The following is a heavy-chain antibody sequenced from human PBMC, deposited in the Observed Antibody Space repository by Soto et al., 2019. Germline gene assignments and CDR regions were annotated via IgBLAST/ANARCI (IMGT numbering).Heavy chain of an antibody. CDR3: AIKYSSGWYFDY. V-gene: IGHV4-59*01. J-gene: IGHJ4*02. CDR2: IYYSGST. CDR1: GGSISGYY. Sequence: SETLSLTCTVSGGSISGYYWSWIRQPPGKGLEWIGYIYYSGSTNYNPSLKSRVTISVDTSKNQSSLKLSSVTAADTAVYYCAIKYSSGWYFDYWGQGTLVTVSS. D-gene: IGHD6-19*01.